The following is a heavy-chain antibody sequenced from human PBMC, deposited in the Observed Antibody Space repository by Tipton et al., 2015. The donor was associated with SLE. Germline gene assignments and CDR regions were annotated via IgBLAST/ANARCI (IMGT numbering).Heavy chain of an antibody. CDR1: GFTFSTYS. V-gene: IGHV3-48*01. J-gene: IGHJ4*02. D-gene: IGHD6-19*01. CDR3: ARRRQWPEECDY. Sequence: SLRLSCAASGFTFSTYSMNWVRQAPGKGLEWVSYISSSSSTIYYADPVRGRVTISRDNAKNSLYLQMNSLRAEDTAVYYCARRRQWPEECDYWGQGTLVTVSS. CDR2: ISSSSSTI.